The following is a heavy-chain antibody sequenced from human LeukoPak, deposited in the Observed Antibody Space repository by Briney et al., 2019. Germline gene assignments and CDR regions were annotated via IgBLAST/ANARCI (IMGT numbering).Heavy chain of an antibody. Sequence: GGSLRLSCAASGFTFSNFWMHWVRQAPGKGLVWVALIYGDGSFTRYADSVKGRFTISRDNAKNTVYLQMNSLRVEDTAVYYCAKIRSSWLHDDYWGQGTLVTVSS. D-gene: IGHD5-12*01. CDR3: AKIRSSWLHDDY. CDR1: GFTFSNFW. J-gene: IGHJ4*02. V-gene: IGHV3-74*01. CDR2: IYGDGSFT.